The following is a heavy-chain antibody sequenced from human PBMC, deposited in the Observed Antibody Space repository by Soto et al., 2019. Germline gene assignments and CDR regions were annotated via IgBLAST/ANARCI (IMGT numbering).Heavy chain of an antibody. CDR2: IIPIFGTP. CDR3: ARVRDDYGSGNYYNRIDF. CDR1: GGIFSTYA. Sequence: QVQLVQSGAEVKKPGSSVKVSCKASGGIFSTYAISWLRQAPGQGLEWMGGIIPIFGTPNYAQRFQGRVTITADESTSTDYMELSRLRSDVTAVYYCARVRDDYGSGNYYNRIDFWGQGPLVTVSS. D-gene: IGHD3-10*01. J-gene: IGHJ4*02. V-gene: IGHV1-69*01.